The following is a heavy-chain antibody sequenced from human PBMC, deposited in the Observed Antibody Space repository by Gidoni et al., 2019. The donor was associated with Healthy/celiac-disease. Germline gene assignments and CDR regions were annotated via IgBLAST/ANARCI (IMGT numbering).Heavy chain of an antibody. J-gene: IGHJ4*02. CDR3: ARDRGIRYSSSSPCY. D-gene: IGHD6-13*01. CDR2: ISSSSSYI. CDR1: GFPFSSYS. Sequence: EVQLVESGGGLVKPGGSLRLSCAASGFPFSSYSLNWVRQAPGKGLEWVSSISSSSSYIYYADSVKGRFTISRDNAKNSLYLQMNSLRAEDTAVYYCARDRGIRYSSSSPCYWGQGTLVTVSS. V-gene: IGHV3-21*01.